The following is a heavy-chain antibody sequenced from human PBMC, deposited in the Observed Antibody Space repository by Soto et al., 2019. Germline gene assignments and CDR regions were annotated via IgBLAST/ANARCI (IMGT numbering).Heavy chain of an antibody. V-gene: IGHV1-46*03. CDR2: INPSGGST. CDR3: DREIGVTIFGLVIGGAFDI. CDR1: VYTSTSYY. J-gene: IGHJ3*02. D-gene: IGHD3-3*01. Sequence: ASVKVSCKASVYTSTSYYMHWVRQAPGQGLDWMGIINPSGGSTSYAQKFQGRVTMTRDTSTSTVYMELSSLRSEDTAVYYCDREIGVTIFGLVIGGAFDIWGQGTMVTVSS.